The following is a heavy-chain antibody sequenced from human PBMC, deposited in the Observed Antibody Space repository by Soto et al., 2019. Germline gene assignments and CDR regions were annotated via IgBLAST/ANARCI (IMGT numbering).Heavy chain of an antibody. Sequence: GGSLRLSCAASGFTFSSYGMHWVRQAPGKGLEWVAVISYDGSNKYYADSVKGRFTISRDNSKNTLYLQMNSLRAEDTAVYYCAKDLSALWFGELPFDYRGQRTLVTVS. J-gene: IGHJ4*02. CDR3: AKDLSALWFGELPFDY. V-gene: IGHV3-30*18. CDR1: GFTFSSYG. CDR2: ISYDGSNK. D-gene: IGHD3-10*01.